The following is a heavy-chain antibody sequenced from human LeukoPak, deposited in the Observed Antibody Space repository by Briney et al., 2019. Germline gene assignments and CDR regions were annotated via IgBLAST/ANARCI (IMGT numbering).Heavy chain of an antibody. D-gene: IGHD6-19*01. J-gene: IGHJ3*02. Sequence: SVKVSCKASGGTFSSYAISWVRQAPGQGLEWMGGIIPIFGTANYAQKFQGRVTITADESTSTAYMELSSPRSEDTAVYYCARERRIAVAGTGDDAFDIWGQGTMVTVSS. CDR3: ARERRIAVAGTGDDAFDI. CDR2: IIPIFGTA. CDR1: GGTFSSYA. V-gene: IGHV1-69*13.